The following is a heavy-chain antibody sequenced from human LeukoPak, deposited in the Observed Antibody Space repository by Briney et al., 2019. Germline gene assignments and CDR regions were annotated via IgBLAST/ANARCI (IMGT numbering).Heavy chain of an antibody. V-gene: IGHV3-7*01. J-gene: IGHJ4*02. CDR2: MNPDGSVK. CDR1: GFTFDNSW. CDR3: ARDPDHGALDY. D-gene: IGHD3-10*01. Sequence: GGSLRLSCAASGFTFDNSWMTWVRQAPGKGLEWVGDMNPDGSVKACVDSVKGRFTMSRDNTENSLYLQMNSLRADDTAVYYCARDPDHGALDYWGQGTLVTVSS.